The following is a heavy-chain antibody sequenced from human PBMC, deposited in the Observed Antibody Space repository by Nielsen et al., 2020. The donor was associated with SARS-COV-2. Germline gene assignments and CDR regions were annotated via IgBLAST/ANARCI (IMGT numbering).Heavy chain of an antibody. V-gene: IGHV4-34*01. D-gene: IGHD5-24*01. J-gene: IGHJ6*03. CDR2: LSHSGST. Sequence: RQAPGKGLEWIGELSHSGSTNYSPSLKSRVTISVDTSKNQFSLHLSSVTAADTAVYYCASPTVGWRWLQSSHYYIDVWGKGTTVTVSS. CDR3: ASPTVGWRWLQSSHYYIDV.